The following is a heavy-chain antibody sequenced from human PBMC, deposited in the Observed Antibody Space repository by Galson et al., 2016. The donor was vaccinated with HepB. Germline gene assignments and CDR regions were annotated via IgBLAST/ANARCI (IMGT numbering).Heavy chain of an antibody. Sequence: PRLSCAVSGFTFGTYGMHWVRQAPGKGLEWVAAMWSDGSNEYYSDSVKGRFTISGDNSKNTVFLQLNSLRFEDTAIYYCARRMAGGYYSPAFDMWGQGTMVVVSS. V-gene: IGHV3-33*01. J-gene: IGHJ3*02. CDR1: GFTFGTYG. CDR2: MWSDGSNE. CDR3: ARRMAGGYYSPAFDM. D-gene: IGHD3-3*01.